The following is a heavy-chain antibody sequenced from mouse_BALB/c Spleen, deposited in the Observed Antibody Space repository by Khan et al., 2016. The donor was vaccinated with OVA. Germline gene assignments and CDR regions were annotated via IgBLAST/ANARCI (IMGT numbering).Heavy chain of an antibody. CDR3: TRCLFYV. V-gene: IGHV1-26*01. CDR2: INPTSGDT. J-gene: IGHJ1*01. Sequence: VQLQQSGPELVKPGASVQMSCKASGYTFTDYYMKWLKQSHGKSLEWIGDINPTSGDTFYKPKFKDKATLTVDKSSSTSYMHLNSLTSEYSAVLYCTRCLFYVWGAGTTVTVSS. CDR1: GYTFTDYY.